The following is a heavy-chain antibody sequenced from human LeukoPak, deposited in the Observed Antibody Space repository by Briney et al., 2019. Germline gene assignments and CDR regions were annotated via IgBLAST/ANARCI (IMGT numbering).Heavy chain of an antibody. J-gene: IGHJ4*02. CDR3: ARGSGSYPFDY. CDR2: INWNGGST. V-gene: IGHV3-20*01. CDR1: GFTFDDYG. Sequence: LPGGSLRLSCAASGFTFDDYGMSWVRQAPGKGLGWVSGINWNGGSTGYADSVKGRFTISRDNAKNSLYLQMNSLRAEDTALYHCARGSGSYPFDYWGQGTLVTVSS. D-gene: IGHD1-26*01.